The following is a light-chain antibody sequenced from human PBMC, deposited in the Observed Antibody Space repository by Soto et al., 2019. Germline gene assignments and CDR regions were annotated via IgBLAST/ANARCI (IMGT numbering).Light chain of an antibody. CDR3: KQYGSS. CDR2: GAS. CDR1: QSVSSSY. V-gene: IGKV3-20*01. Sequence: EIVLTQSPGTLSLSPGERATLSCRASQSVSSSYLAWYQQKPGQAPRLLIYGASSRATGIPDRFSGSGYLTDFTLTIRRLEPANFAVYYFKQYGSSFGQGTKLEIK. J-gene: IGKJ2*01.